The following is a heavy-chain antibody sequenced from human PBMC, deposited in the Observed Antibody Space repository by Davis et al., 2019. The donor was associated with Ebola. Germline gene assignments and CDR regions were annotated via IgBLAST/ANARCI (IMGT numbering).Heavy chain of an antibody. J-gene: IGHJ6*04. D-gene: IGHD6-13*01. CDR3: ARDPSSSWYKNYYYGMDV. Sequence: GESLKISCAASGFTFSTYSMSWVRQAPGKGLEWVSSISSDSDYIYYADSAKGRFTISRDNAKNSLYLQMNSLRDEDTAVYYCARDPSSSWYKNYYYGMDVWGKGTTVTVSS. CDR2: ISSDSDYI. CDR1: GFTFSTYS. V-gene: IGHV3-21*01.